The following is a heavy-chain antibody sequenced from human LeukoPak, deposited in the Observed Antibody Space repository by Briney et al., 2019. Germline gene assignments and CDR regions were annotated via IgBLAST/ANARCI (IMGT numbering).Heavy chain of an antibody. CDR3: ARARGFWSGYSPYVDY. CDR1: GFTVSSNY. Sequence: PGGSLRLSCAASGFTVSSNYMSWVRPAPGKGLEWVSVIYSGGSTYYADSVKGRFTISRHNSKNTLYLQMNSLRAEDTAVYYCARARGFWSGYSPYVDYWGQGTLVTVSS. D-gene: IGHD3-3*01. CDR2: IYSGGST. J-gene: IGHJ4*02. V-gene: IGHV3-53*04.